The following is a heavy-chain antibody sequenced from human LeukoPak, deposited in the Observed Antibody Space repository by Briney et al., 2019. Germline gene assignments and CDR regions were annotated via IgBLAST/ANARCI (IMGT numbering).Heavy chain of an antibody. CDR3: ARLGSTIFGVVTNWFDP. CDR1: GYSIGSGYY. Sequence: SETLSLTCAVSGYSIGSGYYWGWIRQPPGKGLEWIGSMYHSGSTYYNPSLKSRVTISVDTSKNQFSLKPSSVTAADTAVYYCARLGSTIFGVVTNWFDPWGQGTLVTVSS. CDR2: MYHSGST. D-gene: IGHD3-3*01. V-gene: IGHV4-38-2*01. J-gene: IGHJ5*02.